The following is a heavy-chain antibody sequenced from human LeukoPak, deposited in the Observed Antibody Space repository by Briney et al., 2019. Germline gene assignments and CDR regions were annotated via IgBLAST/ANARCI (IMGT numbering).Heavy chain of an antibody. D-gene: IGHD3-22*01. CDR1: GGSISSYY. Sequence: SETLSLTCTVSGGSISSYYWSWIRQPPGKGLEWMGHIYSSGSTNYNPSLKSRVTISVDTSKNQSSLKLSSVTAADTAVYYCARNYDSSGYTAFGYWGRGTLVTVSS. V-gene: IGHV4-59*01. J-gene: IGHJ4*02. CDR2: IYSSGST. CDR3: ARNYDSSGYTAFGY.